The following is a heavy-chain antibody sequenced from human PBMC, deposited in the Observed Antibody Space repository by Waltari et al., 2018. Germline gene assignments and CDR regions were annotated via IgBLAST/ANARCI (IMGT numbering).Heavy chain of an antibody. V-gene: IGHV1-18*04. D-gene: IGHD3-16*01. CDR2: GNPQSGVT. CDR3: ARDWGSVWREVADT. CDR1: GYNLIDAG. Sequence: VQLIQSAPEVKEPGASVRVSCRLSGYNLIDAGISWVRQAPGGGLEWVGRGNPQSGVTKYAQKLAGRVTLTTDVSMNTAYMDLADLRLDDTASYFCARDWGSVWREVADTWGQGTLVTVSS. J-gene: IGHJ5*02.